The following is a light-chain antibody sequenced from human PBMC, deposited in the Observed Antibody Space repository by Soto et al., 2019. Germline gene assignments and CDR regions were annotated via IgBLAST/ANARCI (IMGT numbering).Light chain of an antibody. J-gene: IGLJ1*01. V-gene: IGLV1-40*01. CDR1: SSNIGAGYD. CDR3: QSYDSSLSGSEV. CDR2: GNT. Sequence: QSVLTQPPSVSGAPGERVTISCTGSSSNIGAGYDVHWYQQLPGTAPKLLIYGNTNRPSGVPDRFSGSKSGTSASLAITGLQAEDEADYYCQSYDSSLSGSEVFGTGTKDTVL.